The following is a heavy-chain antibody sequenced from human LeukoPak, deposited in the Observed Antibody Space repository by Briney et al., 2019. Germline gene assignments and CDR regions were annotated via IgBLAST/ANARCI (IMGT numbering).Heavy chain of an antibody. CDR3: ARGALGYDSSGYYYPPHYYYYYGMDV. CDR1: FVSINSGSYY. V-gene: IGHV4-39*07. D-gene: IGHD3-22*01. Sequence: SETLSLTCAVSFVSINSGSYYWGWIRQPPGKGLEWIGSIYHSGSTYYNPSLKSRVTISVDTSKNQFSLKLSSVTAADTAVYYCARGALGYDSSGYYYPPHYYYYYGMDVWGQGTTVTVSS. CDR2: IYHSGST. J-gene: IGHJ6*02.